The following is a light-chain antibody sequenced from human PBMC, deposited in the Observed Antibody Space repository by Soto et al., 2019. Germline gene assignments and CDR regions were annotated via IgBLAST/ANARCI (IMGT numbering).Light chain of an antibody. J-gene: IGKJ5*01. CDR1: QSVRRY. V-gene: IGKV3-11*01. Sequence: SAGAVSLYQGERATLSCRASQSVRRYLAWYQQKPGQAPRLLMYDASTRATGIPARFSGSGSGTDFTLTISSLEPEDFAVYYCQQRSDWLPITFGQRRLLEIK. CDR2: DAS. CDR3: QQRSDWLPIT.